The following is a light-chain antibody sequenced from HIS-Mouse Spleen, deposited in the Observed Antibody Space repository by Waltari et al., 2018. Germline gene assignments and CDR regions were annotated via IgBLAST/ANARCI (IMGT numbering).Light chain of an antibody. CDR2: EVS. CDR1: SSDVRGYNY. Sequence: QSALTQPASVSGSPGQSITISCTGTSSDVRGYNYVSWYQQHPGKAPKLMIYEVSNRSSGFSNRFYGSKSGNTASLTISGLQAEDEADYYCSSYTSSSTNYVFGTGTKVTVL. CDR3: SSYTSSSTNYV. J-gene: IGLJ1*01. V-gene: IGLV2-14*01.